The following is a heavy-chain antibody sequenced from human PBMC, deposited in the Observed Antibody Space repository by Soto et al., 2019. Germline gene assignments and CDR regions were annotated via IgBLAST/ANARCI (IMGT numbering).Heavy chain of an antibody. J-gene: IGHJ4*02. V-gene: IGHV3-15*01. Sequence: EVQLVESGGGLVKPGGSLRLSCAASGFPFSKAWMSWVRQVPGKGLEWVGRIKSKADGGTTDYAAPVKGRFTISSDDSSNTLYLQMNSLKTEDTAVYYCTKVLVYCSGGNCFNFDYWGQGAVVTVSS. CDR1: GFPFSKAW. CDR3: TKVLVYCSGGNCFNFDY. D-gene: IGHD2-15*01. CDR2: IKSKADGGTT.